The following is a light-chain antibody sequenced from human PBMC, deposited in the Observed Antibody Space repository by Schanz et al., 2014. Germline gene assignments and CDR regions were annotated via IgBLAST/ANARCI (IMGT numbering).Light chain of an antibody. V-gene: IGKV3-20*01. CDR2: GAF. CDR1: QSISGYD. J-gene: IGKJ4*01. CDR3: QQYYGLPLT. Sequence: EIVLTQSPGTLSLSPGERATLSCKASQSISGYDLAWYQQKPGQAPRLLIYGAFDRATGIPDRFSGSGSGTVFTLTISRLEPEDFAVYYCQQYYGLPLTFGGGTKVEIK.